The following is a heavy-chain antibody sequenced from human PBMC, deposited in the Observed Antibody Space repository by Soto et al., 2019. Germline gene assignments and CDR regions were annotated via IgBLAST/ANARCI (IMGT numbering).Heavy chain of an antibody. V-gene: IGHV3-23*01. CDR1: GFTFSSYA. Sequence: EVLLLESGGGLVQPGGSLRLSCSASGFTFSSYAMNWVRQVPGKGLEWVSAISGSGRSTYYADSVKGRFTISRDNSRNTLYLQMNSLRAEDTAIYYCAQVPHRGGNYYSLYFDYWGQGNLVTVSS. CDR3: AQVPHRGGNYYSLYFDY. J-gene: IGHJ4*02. CDR2: ISGSGRST. D-gene: IGHD2-21*01.